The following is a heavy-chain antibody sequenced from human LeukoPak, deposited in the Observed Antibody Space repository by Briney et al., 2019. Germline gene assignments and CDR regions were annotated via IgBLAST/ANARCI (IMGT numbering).Heavy chain of an antibody. J-gene: IGHJ2*01. CDR1: GYTFTSYA. V-gene: IGHV7-4-1*02. Sequence: ASVKVSCKASGYTFTSYAMNWVRQAPGQGLEWMGWINTNTGNPTYAQGFTRRFVFSLDTSVSTAYLQISSLKAEDTAVYYCARVYYSNSYDYWYFDLWGRGTLVTVSS. D-gene: IGHD6-13*01. CDR2: INTNTGNP. CDR3: ARVYYSNSYDYWYFDL.